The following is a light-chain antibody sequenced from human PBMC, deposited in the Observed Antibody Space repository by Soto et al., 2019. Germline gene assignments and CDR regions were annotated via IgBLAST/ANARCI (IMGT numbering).Light chain of an antibody. V-gene: IGKV3-11*01. CDR3: QQPSIWLT. Sequence: EIVLTQSPATLSLSPGERATLSCRASQSVSSYLAWYQQKPGQAPRLLIYDASSRATAIPARFSGSGSGTDFTLTISTLEPSYFAVYYSQQPSIWLTCGGGNMVAIK. CDR1: QSVSSY. J-gene: IGKJ4*01. CDR2: DAS.